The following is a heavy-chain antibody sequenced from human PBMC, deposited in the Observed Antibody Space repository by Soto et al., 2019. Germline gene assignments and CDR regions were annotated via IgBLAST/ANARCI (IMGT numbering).Heavy chain of an antibody. V-gene: IGHV4-38-2*01. D-gene: IGHD6-13*01. J-gene: IGHJ4*02. CDR2: IYHSGSP. CDR3: ARTSSWPQDFDY. Sequence: SETLSLTCAVSGYSISSGYYWGWIRQPPGKGLEWIGSIYHSGSPYYNPSLKSRVTISVDTSKNQFSLKLSSVTAADTAVYYCARTSSWPQDFDYWGQGTLVTVSS. CDR1: GYSISSGYY.